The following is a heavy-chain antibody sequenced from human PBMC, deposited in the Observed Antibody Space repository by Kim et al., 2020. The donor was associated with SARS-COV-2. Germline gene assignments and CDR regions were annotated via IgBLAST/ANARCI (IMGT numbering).Heavy chain of an antibody. CDR1: GFTFSSYS. D-gene: IGHD6-19*01. CDR2: ISSSSSYI. J-gene: IGHJ4*02. Sequence: GGSLRLSCAASGFTFSSYSMNWVRQAPGKGLEWVSSISSSSSYIYYADSVKGRFTISRDNAKNSLYLQMNSLRAEDTAVYYCASDKGSGWYPYYFDYWGQGTLVTVSS. CDR3: ASDKGSGWYPYYFDY. V-gene: IGHV3-21*01.